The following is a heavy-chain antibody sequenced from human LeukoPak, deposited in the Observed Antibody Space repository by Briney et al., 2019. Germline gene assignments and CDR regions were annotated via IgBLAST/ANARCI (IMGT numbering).Heavy chain of an antibody. D-gene: IGHD3-3*01. CDR2: VSNSGGST. Sequence: GRSLRLSCAASGFTFDDYAMHWVRQAPGKGLEWVSTVSNSGGSTFYADSVKGRFAISRDNSMNTLHLQLNSLRAEDTAIYFCAKRVTPITRLYYFDYWGQGTLVTVSS. J-gene: IGHJ4*02. CDR3: AKRVTPITRLYYFDY. CDR1: GFTFDDYA. V-gene: IGHV3-23*01.